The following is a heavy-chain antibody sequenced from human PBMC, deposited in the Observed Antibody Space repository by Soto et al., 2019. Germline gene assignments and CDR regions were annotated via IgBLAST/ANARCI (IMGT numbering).Heavy chain of an antibody. J-gene: IGHJ4*02. V-gene: IGHV1-69*01. Sequence: QVQLVQSGAEVKKPGSSVKVSCKASGGTFSSYAISWVRQAPGQGLEWMGGIIPIFGTANYAQKFQGRVTITADESTSTDYMELSRLRSEDTAVYYCARGTITGGLAAAGTFDYWGQGTLVTVSS. CDR2: IIPIFGTA. D-gene: IGHD6-13*01. CDR3: ARGTITGGLAAAGTFDY. CDR1: GGTFSSYA.